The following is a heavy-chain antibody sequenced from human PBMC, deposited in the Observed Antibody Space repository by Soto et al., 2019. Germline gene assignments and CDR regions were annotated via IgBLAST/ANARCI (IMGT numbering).Heavy chain of an antibody. CDR1: GYRFTSYW. CDR2: IYPGDSDT. D-gene: IGHD6-19*01. J-gene: IGHJ6*02. V-gene: IGHV5-51*01. Sequence: GESLKISCEGSGYRFTSYWVAWVRQMSGKGLEWMGIIYPGDSDTRYSPSFQGQVTISADKSLSTAYLQWSSLKASDTAIYYCARQGSNGNYYYYGMDVWGQGTTVTVSS. CDR3: ARQGSNGNYYYYGMDV.